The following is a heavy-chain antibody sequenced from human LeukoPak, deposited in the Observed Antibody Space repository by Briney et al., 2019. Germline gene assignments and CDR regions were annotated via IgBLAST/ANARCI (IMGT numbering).Heavy chain of an antibody. Sequence: PGGSLRLSCAASGFTFSSYSMNWVRQAPGKGLEWVSSISSSSSYIYYVDSVKGRFTISRDNAKNSLYLQMNSLRAEDTAVHYCARAGGHYSSAWYDYWGQGTLVTVSS. CDR2: ISSSSSYI. CDR3: ARAGGHYSSAWYDY. J-gene: IGHJ4*02. V-gene: IGHV3-21*01. CDR1: GFTFSSYS. D-gene: IGHD6-19*01.